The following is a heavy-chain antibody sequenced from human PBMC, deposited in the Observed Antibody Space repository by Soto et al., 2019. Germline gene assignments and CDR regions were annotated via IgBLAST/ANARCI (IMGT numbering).Heavy chain of an antibody. CDR2: ISSDGSNK. CDR3: ATDKRRRWCASVTCFDP. CDR1: GFTFSTYG. V-gene: IGHV3-30*03. Sequence: QVQLVESGGGVVQPGRSLRLSCAASGFTFSTYGMHWVRQAPGKGLEWVSVISSDGSNKYYADSVKGRFTISRDNSKNRRLLQMTIHSAESPSVYYCATDKRRRWCASVTCFDPWGQGALVTVS. J-gene: IGHJ5*02. D-gene: IGHD2-8*02.